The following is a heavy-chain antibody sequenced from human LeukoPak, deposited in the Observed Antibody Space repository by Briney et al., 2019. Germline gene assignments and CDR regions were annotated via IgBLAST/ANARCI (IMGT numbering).Heavy chain of an antibody. D-gene: IGHD3-10*01. V-gene: IGHV1-18*01. CDR1: GYTFTSYG. Sequence: ASVKVSCKASGYTFTSYGISLVRQAPGQGLEWMGWISAYNGNTNYAQKLQGRVTMTTDTSTSTAYMELRSLRSDDTAVYYCARNDYYGSVLGPREYDYYGMDVWGQGTTVTVSS. CDR3: ARNDYYGSVLGPREYDYYGMDV. J-gene: IGHJ6*02. CDR2: ISAYNGNT.